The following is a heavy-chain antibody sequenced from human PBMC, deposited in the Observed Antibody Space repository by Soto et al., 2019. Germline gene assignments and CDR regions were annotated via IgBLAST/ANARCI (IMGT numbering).Heavy chain of an antibody. CDR2: IIPIFGTP. D-gene: IGHD1-26*01. CDR3: ATETYSGSYIRLYYFDY. V-gene: IGHV1-69*01. CDR1: GGTFSSYA. Sequence: QVQLVQSGAEVKKPGSSVKVSCKTSGGTFSSYAISWVRQAPGQGLEWLGGIIPIFGTPNSARKFQGRITITADESTNTAYMELSSMRSEDTAVYYCATETYSGSYIRLYYFDYWGQGTLVTVSS. J-gene: IGHJ4*02.